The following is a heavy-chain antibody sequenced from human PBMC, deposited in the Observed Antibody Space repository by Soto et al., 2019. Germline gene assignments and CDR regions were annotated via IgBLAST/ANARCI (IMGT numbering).Heavy chain of an antibody. J-gene: IGHJ4*02. CDR1: GGSISSSTYY. D-gene: IGHD6-19*01. CDR3: ARQAVAGSCEGNYFDY. CDR2: IYYSGST. V-gene: IGHV4-39*01. Sequence: QLQLQESGPGLVKPSETLSLTCTVSGGSISSSTYYWGWIRQPPGKGLEWVGSIYYSGSTYYNPSLKSRVTIAVDTSKRQFSLKLSSVTAADTAVYYCARQAVAGSCEGNYFDYWGQGTLVTVSS.